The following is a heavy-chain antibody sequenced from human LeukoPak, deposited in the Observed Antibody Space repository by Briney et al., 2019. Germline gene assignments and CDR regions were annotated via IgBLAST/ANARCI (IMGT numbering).Heavy chain of an antibody. J-gene: IGHJ5*02. CDR3: ARDLITMVRGVITEYNWFDP. V-gene: IGHV1-18*04. CDR2: ICAYNGNT. D-gene: IGHD3-10*01. CDR1: GYTFTSYG. Sequence: ASVKVSCKASGYTFTSYGRSWVGQAPGQRLEGMGWICAYNGNTNYAQKLQGRVTMTTDTSTSTAYMELRSQRSDDTAVYYCARDLITMVRGVITEYNWFDPWGQGTLVTVSS.